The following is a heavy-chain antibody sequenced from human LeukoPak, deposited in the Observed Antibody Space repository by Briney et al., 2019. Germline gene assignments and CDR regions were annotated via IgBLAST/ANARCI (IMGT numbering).Heavy chain of an antibody. CDR3: ARYYCPGGSCSHFDY. D-gene: IGHD2-15*01. CDR2: IYYSGKT. V-gene: IGHV4-59*08. CDR1: GASISSYY. Sequence: PSETLSLTCTVSGASISSYYWSWIRQPPGKGLEWIGYIYYSGKTNCNPSLKSRVTISADTSKNQFSLKLTSVTAADTAVYYCARYYCPGGSCSHFDYWGQGTLVTVSS. J-gene: IGHJ4*02.